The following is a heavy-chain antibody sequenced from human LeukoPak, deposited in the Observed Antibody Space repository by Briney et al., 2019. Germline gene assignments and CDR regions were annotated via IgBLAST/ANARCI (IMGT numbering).Heavy chain of an antibody. CDR1: GFTYSSYD. CDR3: ARGPRYCSSTSCYVNWFDP. Sequence: GRNLRLYCAASGFTYSSYDMHWVRQAPGKGLEWVAVISYDGSNKYYADSVKGRFTISRDNSKNTLYLQMNSLRAEDTAVYYCARGPRYCSSTSCYVNWFDPWGQGTLVTVSS. D-gene: IGHD2-2*01. V-gene: IGHV3-30*04. J-gene: IGHJ5*02. CDR2: ISYDGSNK.